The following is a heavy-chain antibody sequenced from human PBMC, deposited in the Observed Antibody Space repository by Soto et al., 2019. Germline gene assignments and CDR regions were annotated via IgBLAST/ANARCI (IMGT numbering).Heavy chain of an antibody. CDR3: APLSVSLSGPYGIHV. CDR1: GYSVSSSDYY. J-gene: IGHJ6*02. CDR2: MLYSGLT. D-gene: IGHD2-15*01. V-gene: IGHV4-39*01. Sequence: SETLSLTCSVSGYSVSSSDYYLAWIRQPPGNGLEWIGSMLYSGLTYYNPSIKSLVTMSVDTSKNQFSVRLNSVSASDTAVYYCAPLSVSLSGPYGIHVWGQGTTVTVSS.